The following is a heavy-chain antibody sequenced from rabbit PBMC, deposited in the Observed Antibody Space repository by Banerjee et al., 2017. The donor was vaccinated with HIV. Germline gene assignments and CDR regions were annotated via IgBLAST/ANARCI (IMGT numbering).Heavy chain of an antibody. Sequence: QSLEESGGDLVKPGASLTLTCTASGFSFSSSYYMCWVRQAPGKGLEWIACIDAGSSGSTYYASWAKGRFTISKTSSTTVTLQMTSLTAADTATYFCARAGVVGAVYAPGAFDPRGPGTLVTVS. CDR2: IDAGSSGST. CDR3: ARAGVVGAVYAPGAFDP. J-gene: IGHJ2*01. CDR1: GFSFSSSYY. D-gene: IGHD4-2*01. V-gene: IGHV1S40*01.